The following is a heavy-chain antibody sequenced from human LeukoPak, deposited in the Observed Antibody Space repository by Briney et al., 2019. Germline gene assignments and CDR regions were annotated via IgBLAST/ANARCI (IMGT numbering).Heavy chain of an antibody. CDR1: GYTFTCYY. Sequence: ASVKVSCKASGYTFTCYYMDWVRQAPGQGLEWMGWINPNSGGTNYAPKFQGWFTMTRDTSISTAYMELRSLRSDDTAVYYCASMGTRGIRWETDDAFDIWGQGTMVTVSS. D-gene: IGHD1-26*01. CDR3: ASMGTRGIRWETDDAFDI. V-gene: IGHV1-2*04. CDR2: INPNSGGT. J-gene: IGHJ3*02.